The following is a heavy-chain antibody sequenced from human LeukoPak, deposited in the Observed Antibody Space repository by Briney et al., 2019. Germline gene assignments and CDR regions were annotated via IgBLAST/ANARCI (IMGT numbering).Heavy chain of an antibody. Sequence: PSETLSLTCTVSSGSFSSRSYYCGWIRQPPGMGLEWIATINYSGTTYYNPSLKSRVTASVDTSKNQFYLKLSSVTAADTAVYYCARHQSYGSGTYYAPFDNWGQGILVTVSS. CDR3: ARHQSYGSGTYYAPFDN. D-gene: IGHD3-10*01. J-gene: IGHJ4*02. V-gene: IGHV4-39*01. CDR1: SGSFSSRSYY. CDR2: INYSGTT.